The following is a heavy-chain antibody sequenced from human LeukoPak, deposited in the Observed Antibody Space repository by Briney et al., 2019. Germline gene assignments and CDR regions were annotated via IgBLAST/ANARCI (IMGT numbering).Heavy chain of an antibody. CDR1: GFTFSDYY. Sequence: PGGSLRLSCAASGFTFSDYYMSWIRQAPGKGLEWVANIKQDGSQKYYVDSVKGRFTISRDNAKNSLYLQMNSLRVEDTAVYYCAREKAARDYYYYYMDVWGKGTTVTVSS. D-gene: IGHD6-6*01. CDR2: IKQDGSQK. J-gene: IGHJ6*03. CDR3: AREKAARDYYYYYMDV. V-gene: IGHV3-7*01.